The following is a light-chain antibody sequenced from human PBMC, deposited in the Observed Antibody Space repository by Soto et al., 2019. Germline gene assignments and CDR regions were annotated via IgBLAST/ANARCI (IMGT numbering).Light chain of an antibody. Sequence: SYELTQPPSVSVAPGQTASLACGGDNIETKTVHRYQQRPGQAPVLVVYDDRDRPSGIPERFSGSNSGHTATLTISRVEAGDEADYYCQVWDIVTSRRIFGGGTKLTVL. J-gene: IGLJ2*01. V-gene: IGLV3-21*02. CDR3: QVWDIVTSRRI. CDR1: NIETKT. CDR2: DDR.